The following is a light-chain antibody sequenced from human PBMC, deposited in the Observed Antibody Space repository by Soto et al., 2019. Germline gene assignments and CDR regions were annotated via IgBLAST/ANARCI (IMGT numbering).Light chain of an antibody. CDR2: AAS. CDR3: QKYNSVPRT. J-gene: IGKJ5*01. CDR1: QDIGSY. Sequence: DIPMTQSPSSLSASVGDRVTITCRASQDIGSYLAWYQQKPGKVPKLLIYAASTLQSGVPSRFSGSGSGTDFTLIISSLQPEDVATYYCQKYNSVPRTFGQGTRLEIK. V-gene: IGKV1-27*01.